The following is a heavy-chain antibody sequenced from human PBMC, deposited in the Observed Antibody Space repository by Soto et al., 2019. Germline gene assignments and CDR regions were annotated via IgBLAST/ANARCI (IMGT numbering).Heavy chain of an antibody. D-gene: IGHD2-2*01. J-gene: IGHJ4*02. CDR2: ISAYNGNT. CDR3: ARGALGYCSSTSCYILPHFDY. Sequence: ASVKVSCKASGYTFTSYGISWVRQAPGQGLEWMGWISAYNGNTNYAQKLQGRVSMTTDTSTSTAYMELRSLRSDDTAVYYCARGALGYCSSTSCYILPHFDYWDQGTLVTVSS. V-gene: IGHV1-18*04. CDR1: GYTFTSYG.